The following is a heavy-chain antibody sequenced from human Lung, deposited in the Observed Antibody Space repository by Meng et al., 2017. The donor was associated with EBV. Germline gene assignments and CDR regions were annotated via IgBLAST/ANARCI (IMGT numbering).Heavy chain of an antibody. V-gene: IGHV4-31*03. D-gene: IGHD4-11*01. CDR2: IYYSGST. CDR3: AATVNDGYFNY. CDR1: GGSISSGGYY. J-gene: IGHJ4*02. Sequence: QVQLQQWGAGLLKPSQTLSLTCTVSGGSISSGGYYWSWIRQHPGKGLEWIGYIYYSGSTYYNPSLKSRVTISVDTSKNQFSLKLSSVTAADTAVYYCAATVNDGYFNYWGQGTLVTVSS.